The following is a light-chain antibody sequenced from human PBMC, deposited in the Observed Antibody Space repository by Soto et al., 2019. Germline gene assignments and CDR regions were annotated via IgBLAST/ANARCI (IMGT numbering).Light chain of an antibody. CDR1: XSITNN. V-gene: IGKV3-15*01. CDR3: QQYNHWPPKMA. Sequence: EIVLTQSPGTLSLSPGESXXXXXXXXXSITNNLAWYQQKVGQAPSLLIYGASTRATGIPARFRGSGSGTEFTLTISSLQSEDFAVYYCQQYNHWPPKMAFGQGXKVDIK. CDR2: GAS. J-gene: IGKJ1*01.